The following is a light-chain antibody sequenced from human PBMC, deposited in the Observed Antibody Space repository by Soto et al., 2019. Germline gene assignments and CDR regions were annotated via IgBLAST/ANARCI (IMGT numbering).Light chain of an antibody. V-gene: IGKV1-39*01. CDR1: LRISKY. CDR2: GAS. Sequence: DIQVIQSPSSLSASVGDRVTITCRARLRISKYLNWYQQKPGKAPKLLIYGASTLQSGVPPRFSGSGSGTDFTLTISGLQPEDSATYYCQQSHSTPLTFGGGTKLE. J-gene: IGKJ4*01. CDR3: QQSHSTPLT.